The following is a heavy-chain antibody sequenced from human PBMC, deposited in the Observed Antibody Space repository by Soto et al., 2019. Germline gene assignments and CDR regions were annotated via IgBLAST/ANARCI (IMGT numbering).Heavy chain of an antibody. V-gene: IGHV3-23*01. D-gene: IGHD6-19*01. CDR1: GFSFRNNG. Sequence: GGSLRLSCAVSGFSFRNNGVSWVRQAPGKGLEWVSTIGGTDGGTYYADSVKARFTISRDNSKDTLYLQMNSLRAEDTAVYYCARIKQWLEDYFDYWGQGTLVTVSS. J-gene: IGHJ4*02. CDR2: IGGTDGGT. CDR3: ARIKQWLEDYFDY.